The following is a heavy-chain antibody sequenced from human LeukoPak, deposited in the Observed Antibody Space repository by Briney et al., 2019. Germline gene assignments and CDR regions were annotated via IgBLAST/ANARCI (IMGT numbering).Heavy chain of an antibody. V-gene: IGHV4-59*01. CDR2: IYYSGST. J-gene: IGHJ2*01. CDR3: ARVYYSSSYDYWYFDL. CDR1: GGSLRSYY. D-gene: IGHD6-13*01. Sequence: SETLSLTCTVSGGSLRSYYWSWIRQPPGKGLEWIGYIYYSGSTNYNPSLKSRVTISVDTSKNQFSLKLSSVTAADTAVYYCARVYYSSSYDYWYFDLWGRGTLVTVSS.